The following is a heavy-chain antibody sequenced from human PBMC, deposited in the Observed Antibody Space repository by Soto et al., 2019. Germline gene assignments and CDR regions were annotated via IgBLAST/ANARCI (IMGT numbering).Heavy chain of an antibody. CDR3: ARDVWFGESHGMDV. CDR1: GGFI. V-gene: IGHV4-59*12. J-gene: IGHJ6*02. Sequence: SETLSLTCTVSGGFIWGWIRQSPDKGLEWIGYIYNSGRYNYNPSLESQLTITIKTNKNQFSLRKTSVTAADTAVYYCARDVWFGESHGMDVWGQGTTVTVSS. CDR2: IYNSGRY. D-gene: IGHD3-10*01.